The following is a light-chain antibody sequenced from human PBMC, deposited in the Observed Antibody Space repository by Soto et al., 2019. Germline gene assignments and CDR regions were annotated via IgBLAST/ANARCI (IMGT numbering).Light chain of an antibody. J-gene: IGLJ1*01. CDR1: SSDVGRYNL. V-gene: IGLV2-14*02. CDR2: EVS. CDR3: SSYTSSSTPYV. Sequence: QSALTQPASVSGSPGQSITISCTGTSSDVGRYNLVSWYQQHPGKAPKVMIYEVSERPSGVSNRFSGSKSGNTASLTISGLQAEDEADYYCSSYTSSSTPYVFGTGTKLTVL.